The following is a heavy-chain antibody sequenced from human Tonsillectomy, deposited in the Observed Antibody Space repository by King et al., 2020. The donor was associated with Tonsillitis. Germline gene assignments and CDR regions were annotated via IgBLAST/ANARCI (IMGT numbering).Heavy chain of an antibody. J-gene: IGHJ4*02. V-gene: IGHV4-39*01. CDR1: GGSISTSDQY. CDR3: ARYVSGSFDY. CDR2: MYNNGTT. D-gene: IGHD1-26*01. Sequence: VQLQESGPGVVKPSETLSLTCTVSGGSISTSDQYWAWIRQPPGKGLEWIGDMYNNGTTFYNPPLKSRITISGGTSANRCSLKLSSVTAADTAVYFCARYVSGSFDYWGQGALVTVSS.